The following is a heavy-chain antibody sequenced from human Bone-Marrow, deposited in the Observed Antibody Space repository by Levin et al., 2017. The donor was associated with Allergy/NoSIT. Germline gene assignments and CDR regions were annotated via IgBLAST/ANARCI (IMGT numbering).Heavy chain of an antibody. Sequence: SETLSLTCSVSGVSINNGDYYWIWLRQHPVKGLEWMGYIHHSGNTYYNPSLKALISISIDTSKNQFSLKLNSMTAADAAVYCCARKDHNRASFHWWGQGTLVTVSS. CDR1: GVSINNGDYY. J-gene: IGHJ4*02. V-gene: IGHV4-31*01. D-gene: IGHD2-15*01. CDR2: IHHSGNT. CDR3: ARKDHNRASFHW.